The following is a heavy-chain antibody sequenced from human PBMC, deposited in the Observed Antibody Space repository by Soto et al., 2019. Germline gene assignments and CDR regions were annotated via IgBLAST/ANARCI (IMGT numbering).Heavy chain of an antibody. CDR1: GGSISSGDYY. J-gene: IGHJ6*02. D-gene: IGHD3-10*01. CDR3: ASLYGSGSYYTHPGYYGMDV. V-gene: IGHV4-30-4*01. CDR2: IYYSGST. Sequence: PSETLSLTCTVSGGSISSGDYYWSWIRQPPGKGLEWIGYIYYSGSTYYNPSLKSRVTISVDTSKNQFSLKLSPVTAADTAVYYCASLYGSGSYYTHPGYYGMDVWGQGTTVTVSS.